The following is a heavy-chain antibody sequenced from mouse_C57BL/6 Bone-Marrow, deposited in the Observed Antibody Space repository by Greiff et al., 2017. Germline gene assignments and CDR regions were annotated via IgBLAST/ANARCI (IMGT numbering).Heavy chain of an antibody. V-gene: IGHV1-42*01. Sequence: VQLQQSGPELVKPGASVKISCKASGYSFTGYYMNWVKQSPEKSLEWIGEINPSTGGTTYNQKFKAKATLTVDKSSSTAYMQLKSLTSEDSAVYYCASLVLGRTPFAYWGQGTLVTVSA. CDR1: GYSFTGYY. CDR2: INPSTGGT. CDR3: ASLVLGRTPFAY. D-gene: IGHD4-1*01. J-gene: IGHJ3*01.